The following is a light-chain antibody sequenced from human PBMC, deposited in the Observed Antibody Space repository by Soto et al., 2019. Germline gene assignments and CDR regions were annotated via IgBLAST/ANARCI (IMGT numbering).Light chain of an antibody. CDR2: ATS. CDR3: HQYGYSAWT. V-gene: IGKV3-20*01. J-gene: IGKJ1*01. Sequence: EIALTQSPGTLSLSPGERATLSCRASQSVSSNYLAWYQQKPGQAPRLLIYATSSRATGIPDRFSGSGSGTDVTLAISRLEPEDFAVYYCHQYGYSAWTFGQGTKVEIK. CDR1: QSVSSNY.